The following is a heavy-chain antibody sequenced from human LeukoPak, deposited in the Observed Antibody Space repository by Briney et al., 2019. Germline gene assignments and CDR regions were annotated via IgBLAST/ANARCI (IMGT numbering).Heavy chain of an antibody. CDR1: GGSFSGYY. Sequence: SETLSLTCAAYGGSFSGYYWSWIRQPPGKGLEWIGEINHSGSTNYNPSLKSRVTISVDTSKNQFSLELSSVTAADTAVYYCAGLGYCSSTSCYSFDYWGQGTLVTVSS. D-gene: IGHD2-2*02. J-gene: IGHJ4*02. V-gene: IGHV4-34*01. CDR2: INHSGST. CDR3: AGLGYCSSTSCYSFDY.